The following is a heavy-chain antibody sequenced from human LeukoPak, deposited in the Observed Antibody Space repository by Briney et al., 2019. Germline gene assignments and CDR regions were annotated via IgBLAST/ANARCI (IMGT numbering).Heavy chain of an antibody. CDR1: GGSISSYY. J-gene: IGHJ2*01. Sequence: SETLSLTCTVSGGSISSYYWSWIRQPPGEALQWIGYIFFTGNTNYNPSLRSRVTISIDTSKNQFSLQLSSVTAADTAVYYCARRSEAGWYFDLWGRGTLVTVSS. CDR3: ARRSEAGWYFDL. V-gene: IGHV4-59*01. CDR2: IFFTGNT. D-gene: IGHD2-15*01.